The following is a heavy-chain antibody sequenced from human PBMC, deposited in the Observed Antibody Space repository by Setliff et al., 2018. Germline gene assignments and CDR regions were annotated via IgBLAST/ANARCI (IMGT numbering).Heavy chain of an antibody. CDR1: GFTFSSYN. D-gene: IGHD3-3*01. V-gene: IGHV3-48*04. CDR2: INSSGSTI. Sequence: PGGSLRLSCAASGFTFSSYNMDWVRQAPGKGMEWVSYINSSGSTIYYADSVKGRFTISRDNAKNSLYLQMNSLRADDTAVYYCARDLGEWRLDPWGQGTLVTVSS. CDR3: ARDLGEWRLDP. J-gene: IGHJ5*02.